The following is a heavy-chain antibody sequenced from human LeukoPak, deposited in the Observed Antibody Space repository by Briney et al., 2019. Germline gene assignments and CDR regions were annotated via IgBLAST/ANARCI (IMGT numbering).Heavy chain of an antibody. D-gene: IGHD5-24*01. J-gene: IGHJ4*02. CDR2: INSDGSST. CDR3: AREGGATITDFDY. CDR1: GFTFSSYW. Sequence: PGGSLRLSCAASGFTFSSYWVHWVRQAPGKGLVWVSRINSDGSSTSYADSVKGRFTISRDNAKNTLYLQMNSLRAEDTAVYYCAREGGATITDFDYWGQGTLVTVSS. V-gene: IGHV3-74*01.